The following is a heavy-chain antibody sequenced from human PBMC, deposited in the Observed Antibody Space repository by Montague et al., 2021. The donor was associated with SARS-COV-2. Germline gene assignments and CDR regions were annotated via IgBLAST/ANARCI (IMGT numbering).Heavy chain of an antibody. CDR1: GGSISSYY. Sequence: SETLSLTCTVSGGSISSYYWSWIRQLPGKGLEWIGYIYYSGSTNCNPSLKSRVTTSVDTSMNQFSLKLSSVTAADTAVYYCARLGLQLLGGHYFDYWGQGTLVTVSS. CDR2: IYYSGST. D-gene: IGHD5-24*01. CDR3: ARLGLQLLGGHYFDY. J-gene: IGHJ4*02. V-gene: IGHV4-59*08.